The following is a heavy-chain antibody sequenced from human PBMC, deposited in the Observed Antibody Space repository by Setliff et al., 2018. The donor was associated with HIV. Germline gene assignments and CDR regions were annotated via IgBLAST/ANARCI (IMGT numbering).Heavy chain of an antibody. J-gene: IGHJ6*02. V-gene: IGHV4-4*02. CDR3: ARGHCSGTNCYGVDYYGMDV. D-gene: IGHD2-2*01. Sequence: SETLSLTCAVSGGSISSDNWWTWVRQAPGKGLEWIGEIYHSEYANYNPSLKSRVSMSVDKSKNQFSVKLTSVTAADTSVYYCARGHCSGTNCYGVDYYGMDVWGQGTTVTVSS. CDR1: GGSISSDNW. CDR2: IYHSEYA.